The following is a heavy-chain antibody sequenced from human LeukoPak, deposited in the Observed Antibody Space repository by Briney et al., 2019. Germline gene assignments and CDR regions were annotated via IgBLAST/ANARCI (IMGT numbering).Heavy chain of an antibody. CDR3: ARGMTTGPDP. CDR1: GGSISSYS. CDR2: IYYSGST. Sequence: SETLSLTCTVSGGSISSYSWSWIRQPPGKGLEWTGYIYYSGSTNYNPSLKSRLTISVDTSKNQCSLKLSSVTAADTAVYYCARGMTTGPDPWGQGTLVTVSS. J-gene: IGHJ5*02. V-gene: IGHV4-59*08. D-gene: IGHD4-17*01.